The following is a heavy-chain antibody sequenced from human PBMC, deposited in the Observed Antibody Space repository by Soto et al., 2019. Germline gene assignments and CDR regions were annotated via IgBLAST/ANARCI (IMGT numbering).Heavy chain of an antibody. CDR1: GYTFTSYA. CDR2: INAGNGNT. V-gene: IGHV1-3*01. Sequence: ASVKVSCKASGYTFTSYAMHWVRQAPGQRLEWMGWINAGNGNTKYSQKFQGRVTITRDTSASTAYMELSSLRSEDTAVYYCARGIVPAAQAPGTFDPWGQGTLVTVSS. J-gene: IGHJ5*02. CDR3: ARGIVPAAQAPGTFDP. D-gene: IGHD2-2*01.